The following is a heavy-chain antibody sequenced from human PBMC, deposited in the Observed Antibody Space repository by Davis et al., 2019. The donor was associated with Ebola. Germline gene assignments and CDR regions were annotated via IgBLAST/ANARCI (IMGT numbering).Heavy chain of an antibody. J-gene: IGHJ4*02. Sequence: PSETLSLTCSVSDDSITSYSWSWIRQSPGKGLEWIGFISYTGTTNYNSSLKSRVTISVDTSKNQFSLKLSSVTAADTAIYYCARGGASSKYFDYWGQGSLVTVSS. V-gene: IGHV4-59*01. CDR3: ARGGASSKYFDY. CDR1: DDSITSYS. CDR2: ISYTGTT. D-gene: IGHD3-16*01.